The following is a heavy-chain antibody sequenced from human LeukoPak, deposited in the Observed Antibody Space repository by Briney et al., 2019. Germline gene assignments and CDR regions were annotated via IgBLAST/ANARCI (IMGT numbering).Heavy chain of an antibody. CDR1: GGSFSGYY. D-gene: IGHD1-26*01. V-gene: IGHV4-34*01. J-gene: IGHJ4*02. CDR2: TNHSGST. CDR3: ARGIVGATDFDY. Sequence: SETLSLTCAVYGGSFSGYYWSWIRQPPGKGLEWIGETNHSGSTNYNPSLKSRVTISVDTSKNQFSLKLSSVTAADTAVYYCARGIVGATDFDYWGQGTLVTVSS.